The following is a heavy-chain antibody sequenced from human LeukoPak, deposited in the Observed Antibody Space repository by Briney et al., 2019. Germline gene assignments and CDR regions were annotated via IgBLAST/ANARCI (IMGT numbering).Heavy chain of an antibody. J-gene: IGHJ5*02. V-gene: IGHV1-18*01. CDR2: ISTYNGNT. Sequence: ASVKVSCKASGYTFTSYDINWARQATGQGLEWMGWISTYNGNTNYAQKLQGRVTMTTDTSTSTAYMELRNLRSDDTAVYYCARENYDTWGQGTLVTISS. CDR1: GYTFTSYD. D-gene: IGHD1-7*01. CDR3: ARENYDT.